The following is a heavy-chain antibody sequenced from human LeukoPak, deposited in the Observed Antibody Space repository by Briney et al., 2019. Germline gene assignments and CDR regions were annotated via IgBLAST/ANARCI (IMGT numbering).Heavy chain of an antibody. CDR2: ISSSGLTI. CDR3: ARDPYGGPLDY. V-gene: IGHV3-48*03. D-gene: IGHD4-23*01. J-gene: IGHJ4*02. CDR1: GFTFNTYE. Sequence: PGGSLRLSCAASGFTFNTYEMNWVRQAPGQGLEWVAYISSSGLTIYYADSVKGRFTISRDNANNSLYLQMNSLRAEDTALYYCARDPYGGPLDYWGQGTLVTVSS.